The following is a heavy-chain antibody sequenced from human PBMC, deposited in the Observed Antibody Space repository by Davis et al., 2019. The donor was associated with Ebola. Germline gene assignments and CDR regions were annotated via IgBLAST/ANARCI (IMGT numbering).Heavy chain of an antibody. D-gene: IGHD4-11*01. CDR2: IIPIFGTA. Sequence: AASVKVSCKASGGTFSSYAISWVRQAPGQGLEWMGRIIPIFGTANYAQKFQGRVTITADESTSTAYMELSSLRSDDTAVYYCAREGATVTTAWFDPWGQGTLVTVSS. CDR3: AREGATVTTAWFDP. V-gene: IGHV1-69*13. J-gene: IGHJ5*02. CDR1: GGTFSSYA.